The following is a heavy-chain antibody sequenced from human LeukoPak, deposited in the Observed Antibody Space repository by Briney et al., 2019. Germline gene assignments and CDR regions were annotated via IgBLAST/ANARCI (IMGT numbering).Heavy chain of an antibody. D-gene: IGHD4-11*01. CDR3: AKGTTDNWFDP. J-gene: IGHJ5*02. Sequence: GGSLRLSCAASGFTFTSYAMSWVRQAPGKGLERVPAISRNGGSTYYADSVKGRFTISRDNSKNTLYLQMNSLRAEDTAVYYCAKGTTDNWFDPWGQGTLVTVSS. V-gene: IGHV3-23*01. CDR1: GFTFTSYA. CDR2: ISRNGGST.